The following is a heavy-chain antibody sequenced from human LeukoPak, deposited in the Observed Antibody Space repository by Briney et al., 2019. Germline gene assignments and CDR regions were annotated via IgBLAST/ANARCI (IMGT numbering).Heavy chain of an antibody. CDR1: GFTFSSSA. Sequence: PGGSLRLSCGASGFTFSSSAMHWVRRGPGKGLEWVAYIAHHGNNKYYADSVKGRFTISRDNSKGSLYLQMNSLRADDTAVYYCAKDGSWSCTDWGQGTLVRVSS. J-gene: IGHJ4*02. CDR2: IAHHGNNK. CDR3: AKDGSWSCTD. V-gene: IGHV3-30*02. D-gene: IGHD2-8*02.